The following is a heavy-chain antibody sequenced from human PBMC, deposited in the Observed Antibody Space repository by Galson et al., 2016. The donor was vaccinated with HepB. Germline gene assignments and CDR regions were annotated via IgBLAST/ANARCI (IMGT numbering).Heavy chain of an antibody. CDR1: GFPFNSYH. CDR2: IDSSRAYI. D-gene: IGHD5-12*01. CDR3: VGGYSGFDRDY. J-gene: IGHJ4*02. V-gene: IGHV3-21*01. Sequence: SLRLSCAVSGFPFNSYHLNWVRQAPGKGLEWVSSIDSSRAYIFYAVSVEGRFTISRDNARNTLFLQMDALRVDDTAVYYCVGGYSGFDRDYWGQGTLVTVSS.